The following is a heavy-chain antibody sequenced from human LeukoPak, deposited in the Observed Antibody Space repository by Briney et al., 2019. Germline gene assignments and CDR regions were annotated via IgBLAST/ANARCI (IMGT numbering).Heavy chain of an antibody. V-gene: IGHV3-74*01. CDR3: ARDRRGYSGYDPGWFDP. CDR2: INSDGYST. CDR1: GFTFSSYW. D-gene: IGHD5-12*01. J-gene: IGHJ5*02. Sequence: GGSLRLSCVASGFTFSSYWMHWVRQAPGKGLVWISRINSDGYSTSYADSVKGRFTISRDNAKNTVYLQMNSLRAEDTAVYYCARDRRGYSGYDPGWFDPWGQGTLVTVSS.